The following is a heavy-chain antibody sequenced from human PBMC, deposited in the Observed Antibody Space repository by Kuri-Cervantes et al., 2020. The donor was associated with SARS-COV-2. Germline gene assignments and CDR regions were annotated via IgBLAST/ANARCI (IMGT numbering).Heavy chain of an antibody. V-gene: IGHV1-46*01. CDR2: INPSGGST. CDR3: AQAPSRGAWFDP. CDR1: GHTFTSYY. J-gene: IGHJ5*02. Sequence: ASVKVSCKASGHTFTSYYMHWVRQAPGQGLEWMGIINPSGGSTSYAQKSQGRVTMTRDTSTSTVYMELSSLRSEDTAVYYCAQAPSRGAWFDPWGQGTLVTVSS.